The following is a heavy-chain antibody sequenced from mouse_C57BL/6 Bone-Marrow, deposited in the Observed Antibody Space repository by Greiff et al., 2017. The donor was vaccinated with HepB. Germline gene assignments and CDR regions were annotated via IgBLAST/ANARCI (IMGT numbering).Heavy chain of an antibody. CDR2: ISPGDGDT. CDR3: AYYYGSSYYAMDY. Sequence: QVQLKESGPELVKPGASVTISCKASGYAFSSSWMNWVKQRPGKGLEWIGRISPGDGDTNYNGKFKGKATLTADKSSSTAYMQLISLTSEDSAVYFCAYYYGSSYYAMDYWGQGTSVTVSS. V-gene: IGHV1-82*01. D-gene: IGHD1-1*01. CDR1: GYAFSSSW. J-gene: IGHJ4*01.